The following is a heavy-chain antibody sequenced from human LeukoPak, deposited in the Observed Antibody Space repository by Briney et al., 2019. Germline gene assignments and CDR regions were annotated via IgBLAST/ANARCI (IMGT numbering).Heavy chain of an antibody. V-gene: IGHV4-4*07. CDR1: GGSISSYY. CDR2: IYTSGST. Sequence: SETLSLTCTVSGGSISSYYWSWIRQPAGKGLEWIGRIYTSGSTNYNPSLKSRVTMSVDTSKNQFSLKLSSVTAAGTAVYYCARVGTSYPHVWYFDYWGQGTLVTVSS. D-gene: IGHD1-26*01. CDR3: ARVGTSYPHVWYFDY. J-gene: IGHJ4*02.